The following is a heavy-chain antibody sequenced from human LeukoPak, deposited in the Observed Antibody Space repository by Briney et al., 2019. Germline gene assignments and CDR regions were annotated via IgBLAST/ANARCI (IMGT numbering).Heavy chain of an antibody. Sequence: GGSLRLSCAASGFTFSTYWMTWVRQAPGKGLEWVANIKEDGNEQHYVDSVKGRFTISRDNDKNSLCLQMHSLRVEDTAVYYCARGVRSGNWGQGTLVTVSS. J-gene: IGHJ4*02. CDR1: GFTFSTYW. CDR2: IKEDGNEQ. V-gene: IGHV3-7*03. D-gene: IGHD6-6*01. CDR3: ARGVRSGN.